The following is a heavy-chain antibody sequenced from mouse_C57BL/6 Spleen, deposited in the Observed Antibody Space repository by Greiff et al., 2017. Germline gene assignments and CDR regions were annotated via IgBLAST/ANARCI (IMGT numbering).Heavy chain of an antibody. CDR2: ISSGGDYI. Sequence: EVKLVESGEGLVKPGGSLKLSCAASGFTFSSYAMSWVRQTPEKRLEWVAYISSGGDYIYYADTVKGRFTISRDNARNTLYLQMSSLKSEDTAMYYCTRGGYGSSYFDYWGQGTTLTVSS. D-gene: IGHD1-1*01. J-gene: IGHJ2*01. V-gene: IGHV5-9-1*02. CDR3: TRGGYGSSYFDY. CDR1: GFTFSSYA.